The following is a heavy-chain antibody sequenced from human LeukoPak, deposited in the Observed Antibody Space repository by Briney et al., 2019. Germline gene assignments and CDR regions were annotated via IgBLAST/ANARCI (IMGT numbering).Heavy chain of an antibody. V-gene: IGHV1-2*02. CDR3: ARADIVARTDDY. Sequence: ASVKVSCKASGYTFTGYYMHWVRQAPGQGLEWMGWINPNSGGTNYAQKFQGRVTMTRDTSISTAYMELSRLRSDDTAVYYCARADIVARTDDYWGQGTLVTVSS. D-gene: IGHD2-15*01. J-gene: IGHJ4*02. CDR2: INPNSGGT. CDR1: GYTFTGYY.